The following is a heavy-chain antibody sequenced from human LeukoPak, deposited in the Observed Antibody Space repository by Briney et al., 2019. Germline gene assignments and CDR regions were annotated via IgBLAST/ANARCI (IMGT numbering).Heavy chain of an antibody. J-gene: IGHJ4*02. V-gene: IGHV3-30-3*01. CDR1: GFTFSSYA. D-gene: IGHD5-18*01. CDR3: ARDWWIQLWLFDN. CDR2: ISYDGSNK. Sequence: GGSLRLSCAASGFTFSSYAMHWVRQAPGKGLEWVAVISYDGSNKYYADSVKGRFTISRDNSKNTLYLQMNSLRAEDTAVYYCARDWWIQLWLFDNWGQGTLVTVSS.